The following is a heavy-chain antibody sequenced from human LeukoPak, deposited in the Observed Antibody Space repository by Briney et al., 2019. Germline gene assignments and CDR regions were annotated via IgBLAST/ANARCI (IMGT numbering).Heavy chain of an antibody. J-gene: IGHJ4*02. D-gene: IGHD6-13*01. V-gene: IGHV4-38-2*02. Sequence: SETVSLTCTVSGYSISSGYFWGWVRQPPGKGLEWIGNIYHSGSTYYTPSLQSRVTIPGDTSKNQFSMELSTVTAADTAVYYCARTLYSSSWCPLDYWGQGALVTVSS. CDR1: GYSISSGYF. CDR2: IYHSGST. CDR3: ARTLYSSSWCPLDY.